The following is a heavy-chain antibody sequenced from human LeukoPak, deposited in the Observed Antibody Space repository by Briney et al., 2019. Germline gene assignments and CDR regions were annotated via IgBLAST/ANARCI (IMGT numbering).Heavy chain of an antibody. J-gene: IGHJ4*02. Sequence: GGSLRLSCAASGFTFSSYEMNWVRQAPGKGLEWVANIKQDGSEKYYVDSVKGRFTISRDNAKNSLYLQMNSLRAEDTAVYYCASLGWDIVVVPAASHYFDYWGQGTLVTVSS. D-gene: IGHD2-2*01. CDR1: GFTFSSYE. CDR2: IKQDGSEK. CDR3: ASLGWDIVVVPAASHYFDY. V-gene: IGHV3-7*01.